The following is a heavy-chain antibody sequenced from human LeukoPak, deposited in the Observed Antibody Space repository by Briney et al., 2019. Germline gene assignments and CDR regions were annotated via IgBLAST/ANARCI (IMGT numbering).Heavy chain of an antibody. D-gene: IGHD3-10*01. CDR1: GVTFSSYA. CDR3: AKYRPGTYYRGPGMDV. Sequence: PGGSLRLSCAASGVTFSSYAMSWVRQAPGKGLEWVSATGGDGSRTFYADFVKGRFTISRDNSKNTLYLRVDSLRAEDTAVYYCAKYRPGTYYRGPGMDVWGQGTTVTVSS. V-gene: IGHV3-23*01. J-gene: IGHJ6*02. CDR2: TGGDGSRT.